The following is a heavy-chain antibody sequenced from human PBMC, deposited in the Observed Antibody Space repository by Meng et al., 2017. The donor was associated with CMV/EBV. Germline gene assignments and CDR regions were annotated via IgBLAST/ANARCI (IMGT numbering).Heavy chain of an antibody. V-gene: IGHV3-7*01. CDR3: ARDVVGAEAYFDY. CDR1: GFTFSSYW. J-gene: IGHJ4*02. CDR2: IKQDGSEK. Sequence: GESLKISCAASGFTFSSYWMSWVRRAPGKGLEWVANIKQDGSEKYYVDSVKGRFTISRDNAKNSLYLQMNSLRAEDTAVYYCARDVVGAEAYFDYWGQGTLVTVSS. D-gene: IGHD1-26*01.